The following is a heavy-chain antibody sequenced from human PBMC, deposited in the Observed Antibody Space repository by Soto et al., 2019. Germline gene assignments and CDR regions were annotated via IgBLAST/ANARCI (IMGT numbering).Heavy chain of an antibody. Sequence: GDSVKPSCKASGYTFTSYGISWVRQAPGQGLEWMGWISAYNGNTNYAQKLQGRVTMTTDTFTSTAYMELRSLRSDDTAVYYCARDHSPHHPAYDIFTGYHLDPDVFDIRGQGTMVTV. J-gene: IGHJ3*02. CDR1: GYTFTSYG. CDR3: ARDHSPHHPAYDIFTGYHLDPDVFDI. V-gene: IGHV1-18*01. D-gene: IGHD3-9*01. CDR2: ISAYNGNT.